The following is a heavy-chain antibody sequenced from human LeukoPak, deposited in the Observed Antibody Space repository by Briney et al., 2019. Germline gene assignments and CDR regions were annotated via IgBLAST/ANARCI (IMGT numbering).Heavy chain of an antibody. D-gene: IGHD3-3*01. CDR1: GFPFSTFW. CDR2: IIQDGSER. CDR3: ARARRSHYYTGYYFDY. V-gene: IGHV3-7*03. Sequence: GGSLRLSCAASGFPFSTFWMTWVRQAPGKGLEWVANIIQDGSERYYVGSVKGRFTISRDNAKKSLYLQMDSLRAEDTALYYCARARRSHYYTGYYFDYWAQGTLVTVSS. J-gene: IGHJ4*02.